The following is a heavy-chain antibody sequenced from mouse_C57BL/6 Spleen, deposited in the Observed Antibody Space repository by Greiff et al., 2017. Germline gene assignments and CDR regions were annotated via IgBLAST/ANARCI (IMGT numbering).Heavy chain of an antibody. CDR1: GYTFTSYS. Sequence: QVQLQQSGAELVKPGASVKLSCKASGYTFTSYSMHWVKQRPGRGLEWIGRFAPNRDGTKYNEKFKSKATLTVDNPSSTAYMQLSSLTSEDSAVYYCAVGDFAMDYWGQGTSVTVSS. CDR2: FAPNRDGT. V-gene: IGHV1-72*01. J-gene: IGHJ4*01. CDR3: AVGDFAMDY.